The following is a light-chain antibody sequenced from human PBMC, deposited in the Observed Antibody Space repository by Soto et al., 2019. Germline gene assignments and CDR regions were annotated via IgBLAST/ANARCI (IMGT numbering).Light chain of an antibody. Sequence: QSVLTQPPSVSGAPGQRVTISCTGSSSNIGAGYDVHWYQQLPGTAPKLMISAVTQRPSGVPDRFSGSKSGNTASLTISGLQADDEADYFCCSYTASDLWVFGGGTKLTVL. V-gene: IGLV1-40*01. J-gene: IGLJ3*02. CDR2: AVT. CDR3: CSYTASDLWV. CDR1: SSNIGAGYD.